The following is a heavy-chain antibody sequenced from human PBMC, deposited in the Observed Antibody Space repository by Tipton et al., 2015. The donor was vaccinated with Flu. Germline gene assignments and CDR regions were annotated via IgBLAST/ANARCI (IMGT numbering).Heavy chain of an antibody. J-gene: IGHJ4*02. D-gene: IGHD3-10*01. CDR3: ARQVAYYGYDY. CDR1: GGSISSYY. V-gene: IGHV4-59*08. CDR2: IYYSGST. Sequence: TLSLTCAVYGGSISSYYWSWIRQPPGKGLEWIGYIYYSGSTNYNPSLKSRVTISVDTSKNQFSLKLSSVTAADTAVYYCARQVAYYGYDYWGQGTLVTVSS.